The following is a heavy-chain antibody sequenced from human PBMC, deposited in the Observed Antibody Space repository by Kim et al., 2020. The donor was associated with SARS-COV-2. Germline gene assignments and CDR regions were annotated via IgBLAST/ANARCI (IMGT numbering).Heavy chain of an antibody. Sequence: SETLSLTCTVSGGSISSSSYYWGWIRQPPGKGLEWIGSIYYSGSTYYNPSLKSRVTISVDTSKNQFSLKLSSVTAADTAVYYCARRVRGDYNWFDPWGQGTLVTVSS. D-gene: IGHD3-10*01. CDR3: ARRVRGDYNWFDP. CDR2: IYYSGST. CDR1: GGSISSSSYY. V-gene: IGHV4-39*01. J-gene: IGHJ5*02.